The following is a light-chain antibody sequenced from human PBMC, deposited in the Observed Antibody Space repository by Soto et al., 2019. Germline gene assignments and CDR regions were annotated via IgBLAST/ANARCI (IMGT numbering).Light chain of an antibody. J-gene: IGKJ1*01. Sequence: GITLSAATLSVSPGGRATLSCRASQSISDTLAWYQQKPGQAPRLLIHGASTRAPGFPARFSGSGSGTDFTLTISSLQSEDFAVYYCQQYNNWPWTFGQGTKVDIK. CDR1: QSISDT. CDR2: GAS. CDR3: QQYNNWPWT. V-gene: IGKV3-15*01.